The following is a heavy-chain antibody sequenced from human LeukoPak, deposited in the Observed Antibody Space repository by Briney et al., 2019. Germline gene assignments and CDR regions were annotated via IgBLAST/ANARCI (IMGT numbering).Heavy chain of an antibody. V-gene: IGHV4-34*01. D-gene: IGHD2-15*01. CDR3: ARGSGYSGGSCYYLDY. CDR2: INHSGST. Sequence: SETLSLTCAVYGGSFSGYYWSWIRQPPGKGLEWIGEINHSGSTNYNPSLKSRVTISVDTSKNQFSLKLSSVTAADTAVYYCARGSGYSGGSCYYLDYWGQGTLVTVSS. J-gene: IGHJ4*02. CDR1: GGSFSGYY.